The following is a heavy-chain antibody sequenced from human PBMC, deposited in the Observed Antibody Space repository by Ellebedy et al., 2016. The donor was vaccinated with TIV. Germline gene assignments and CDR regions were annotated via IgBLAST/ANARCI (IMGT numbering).Heavy chain of an antibody. V-gene: IGHV3-15*01. J-gene: IGHJ5*01. D-gene: IGHD5-18*01. CDR2: IKSRTDGATL. Sequence: GESLKISXAASGFTFSDAWMNWVRQAPGKGLEWIARIKSRTDGATLDYAAPVKDRFIISRDDRRNIVYLQMNRLTAEDTGTYYCTTAGIQLYLSVDSWGDGTRVTVSS. CDR1: GFTFSDAW. CDR3: TTAGIQLYLSVDS.